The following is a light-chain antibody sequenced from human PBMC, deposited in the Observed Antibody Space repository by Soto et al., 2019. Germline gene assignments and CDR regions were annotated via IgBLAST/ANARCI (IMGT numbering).Light chain of an antibody. J-gene: IGLJ1*01. CDR2: EVS. CDR3: SSYTSSSTLG. Sequence: GSPGQSLTISCTGTSSDIGAYDYVSWYQQHPGKAPKLMIYEVSNRPSGVSNRFSGSKSGNTASLTISGLQAEDEADYYCSSYTSSSTLGFGTGTKVTVL. CDR1: SSDIGAYDY. V-gene: IGLV2-14*01.